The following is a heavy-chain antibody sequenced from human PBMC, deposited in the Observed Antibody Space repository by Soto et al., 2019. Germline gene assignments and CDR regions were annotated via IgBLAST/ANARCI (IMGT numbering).Heavy chain of an antibody. CDR1: GGSISSGDYY. CDR3: ARGRNSGDAFDI. D-gene: IGHD1-7*01. V-gene: IGHV4-30-4*01. J-gene: IGHJ3*02. Sequence: KTSETLSLTCTVSGGSISSGDYYWSWIRQPPGKGLEWIGYIYYSGSTYYNPSLKSRVTISVDTSKNQFSLKLSSVTAADTAVYYCARGRNSGDAFDIWGQGTMVTVSS. CDR2: IYYSGST.